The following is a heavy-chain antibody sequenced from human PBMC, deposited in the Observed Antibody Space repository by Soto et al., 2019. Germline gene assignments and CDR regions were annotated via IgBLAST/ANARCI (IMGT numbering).Heavy chain of an antibody. D-gene: IGHD6-13*01. CDR2: IYHSGST. CDR3: ARGQQLVPGGFDP. CDR1: GGSISSSNW. Sequence: SETLSLTCAVSGGSISSSNWCSWVRQPPGKGLEWIGEIYHSGSTNYNPSLKSRVTISVDESKNQFSLKLSSVTGADKAVYYCARGQQLVPGGFDPWGQGTLVTFSS. V-gene: IGHV4-4*02. J-gene: IGHJ5*02.